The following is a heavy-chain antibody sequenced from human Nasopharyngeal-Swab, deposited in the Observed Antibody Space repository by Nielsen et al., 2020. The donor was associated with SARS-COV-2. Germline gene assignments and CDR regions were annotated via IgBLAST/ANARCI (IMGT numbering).Heavy chain of an antibody. CDR3: ARDEGWIVVVTAILDY. V-gene: IGHV1-46*01. D-gene: IGHD2-21*02. Sequence: VQASRLGCGWTFTSYYMHWVRQAPGQGLEWMGIINPSGGSTSYAQKFQGRVTMTRDTSTSTVYMELSSLRSEDTAVYYCARDEGWIVVVTAILDYWGQGTLVTVSS. CDR1: GWTFTSYY. CDR2: INPSGGST. J-gene: IGHJ4*02.